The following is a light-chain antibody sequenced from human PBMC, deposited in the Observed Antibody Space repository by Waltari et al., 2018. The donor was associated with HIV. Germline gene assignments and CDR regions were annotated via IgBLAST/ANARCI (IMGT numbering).Light chain of an antibody. J-gene: IGLJ2*01. CDR1: SSNIGADYD. Sequence: GQRVTISCTGSSSNIGADYDVHWYQQLPGTAPKLLIYDNNNRPSGVPDRFSGSKSGPSASLAITGLQAEDEADYYCQSYDSSLGGSVFGGGTKVTVL. CDR2: DNN. V-gene: IGLV1-40*01. CDR3: QSYDSSLGGSV.